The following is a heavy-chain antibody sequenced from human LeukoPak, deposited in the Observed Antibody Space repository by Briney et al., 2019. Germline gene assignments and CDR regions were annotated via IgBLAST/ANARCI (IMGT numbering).Heavy chain of an antibody. Sequence: SETLSLTCAVYGGSFSGYYWSWIRQPPGKGLEWIGEINHSGSTNYNPSLKSRVTISVDTSKIQFSLKLSSVTAADTAVYYCARVRVEMATISKIFDYWGQGTLVTVSS. V-gene: IGHV4-34*01. CDR2: INHSGST. CDR3: ARVRVEMATISKIFDY. J-gene: IGHJ4*02. D-gene: IGHD5-24*01. CDR1: GGSFSGYY.